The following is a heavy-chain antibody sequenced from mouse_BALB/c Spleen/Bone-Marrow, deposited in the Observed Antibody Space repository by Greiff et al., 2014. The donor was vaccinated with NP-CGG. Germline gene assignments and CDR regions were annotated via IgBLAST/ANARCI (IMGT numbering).Heavy chain of an antibody. CDR2: IYPGDGDT. J-gene: IGHJ4*01. V-gene: IGHV1-80*01. Sequence: QVTLKESGAELVRPGSSVKISCKASGYAFSNYGMNWVKQRPGQGLEWIGQIYPGDGDTNYNGKFKGRVTLTADKSSSTAYMQLSSLTSEDSAVYFCASVYDYGRGYAMDYWGQGTSVTVSS. CDR3: ASVYDYGRGYAMDY. CDR1: GYAFSNYG. D-gene: IGHD2-4*01.